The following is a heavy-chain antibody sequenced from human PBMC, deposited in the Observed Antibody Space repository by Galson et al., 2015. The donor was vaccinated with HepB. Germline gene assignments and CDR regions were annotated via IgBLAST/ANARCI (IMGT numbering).Heavy chain of an antibody. CDR3: ARWGLLHYYGMDV. Sequence: SLRLSCAASGFTFSSYSMNWVRQAPGKGLEWVSSISSSSSYIYYADSVKGRFTISRDNAKNSLYLQMNSLRAEDTAVYYCARWGLLHYYGMDVWGQGTTVTVSS. D-gene: IGHD1-26*01. CDR1: GFTFSSYS. V-gene: IGHV3-21*01. J-gene: IGHJ6*02. CDR2: ISSSSSYI.